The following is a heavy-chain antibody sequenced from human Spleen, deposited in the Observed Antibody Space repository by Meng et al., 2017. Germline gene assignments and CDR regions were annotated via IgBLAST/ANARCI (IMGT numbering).Heavy chain of an antibody. V-gene: IGHV1-46*01. CDR2: INPSGGST. Sequence: QVHLRQSGPEVKKPGASARASCKASGYTFGSYGICWVRQAPGQGLEWMGIINPSGGSTSYAQKFQGRVTMTRDTSTSTVYMELSSLRSEDTAVYYCARDSSGWYQEGPYYFDYWGQGTLVTVSS. CDR1: GYTFGSYG. CDR3: ARDSSGWYQEGPYYFDY. D-gene: IGHD6-19*01. J-gene: IGHJ4*02.